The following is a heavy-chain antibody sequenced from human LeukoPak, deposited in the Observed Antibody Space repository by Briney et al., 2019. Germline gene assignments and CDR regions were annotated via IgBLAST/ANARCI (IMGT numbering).Heavy chain of an antibody. J-gene: IGHJ6*03. D-gene: IGHD6-6*01. CDR3: ASARGGSSALYYYYYMDV. Sequence: GRSLRLSCAASGFTLSSYAMHWVRQAPGKGLEWVAVISYDGSNKYYADSVKGRFTISRDNSKNTLYLQMNSLRAEDTAVYYCASARGGSSALYYYYYMDVWGKGTTVTVSS. V-gene: IGHV3-30*04. CDR1: GFTLSSYA. CDR2: ISYDGSNK.